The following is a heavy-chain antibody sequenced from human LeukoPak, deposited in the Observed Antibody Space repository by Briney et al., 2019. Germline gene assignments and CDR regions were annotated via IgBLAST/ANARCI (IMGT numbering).Heavy chain of an antibody. CDR2: INSDGSST. V-gene: IGHV3-74*01. J-gene: IGHJ4*02. CDR1: GFTFSSYS. CDR3: ASPFYDSSVSY. Sequence: GGSLRLSCAASGFTFSSYSMNWVRQAPGKGLVWVSRINSDGSSTSYADSVKGRFTISRDNAKNTLYPQMNSLRAEDTAVYYCASPFYDSSVSYWGQGILVTVSS. D-gene: IGHD3-22*01.